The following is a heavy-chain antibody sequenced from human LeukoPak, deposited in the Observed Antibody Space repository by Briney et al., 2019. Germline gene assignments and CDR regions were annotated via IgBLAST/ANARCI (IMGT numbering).Heavy chain of an antibody. V-gene: IGHV1-2*02. CDR3: ARFYYDSSGTYYYYYMDV. CDR1: GYTFTGYY. Sequence: GASVKVSCKASGYTFTGYYMHWVRQAPGQGLEWMGWINPNSGGTNYAQKFQGRVTMTRDTSISTAYMELSRLRSDDTAVYYCARFYYDSSGTYYYYYMDVWGKGTTVTISS. CDR2: INPNSGGT. J-gene: IGHJ6*03. D-gene: IGHD3-22*01.